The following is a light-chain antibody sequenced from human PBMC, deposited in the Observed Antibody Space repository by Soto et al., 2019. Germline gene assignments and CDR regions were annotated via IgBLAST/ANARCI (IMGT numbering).Light chain of an antibody. V-gene: IGKV3-20*01. CDR1: QSVRSDY. J-gene: IGKJ5*01. Sequence: EIVLTQSPGTLSLSPGERATLSFSASQSVRSDYLAWYQQTPGQAPRLLVYGASNRAAGVPDRFSGGGSGTDFTLTISRLEPEDFAVYYCQQYGDSLPITFGQGTRLEIK. CDR2: GAS. CDR3: QQYGDSLPIT.